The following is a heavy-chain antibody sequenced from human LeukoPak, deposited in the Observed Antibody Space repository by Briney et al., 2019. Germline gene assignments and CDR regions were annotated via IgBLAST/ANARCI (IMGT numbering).Heavy chain of an antibody. Sequence: GGSLRLSCAASGFTFSSYAMHWVRQAPGKGLEWVAVISYDGSNKYYADSAKGRFTISRDNSKNTLYLQMNSLRAEDTAVYYCARGAHYYDSSGYYWRGDYWGQGTLVTVSS. CDR3: ARGAHYYDSSGYYWRGDY. CDR2: ISYDGSNK. CDR1: GFTFSSYA. J-gene: IGHJ4*02. V-gene: IGHV3-30-3*01. D-gene: IGHD3-22*01.